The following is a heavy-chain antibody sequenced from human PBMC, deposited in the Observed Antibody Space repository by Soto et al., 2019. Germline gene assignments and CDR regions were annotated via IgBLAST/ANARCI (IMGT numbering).Heavy chain of an antibody. J-gene: IGHJ4*02. CDR2: ISYDGSNK. CDR1: GFTFSSYG. V-gene: IGHV3-30*03. CDR3: ARSELYDYVWGSYRY. D-gene: IGHD3-16*02. Sequence: GGSLRLSCAASGFTFSSYGMHWVRQAPGKGLEWVAVISYDGSNKYYADSVKGRFTISRDNSKNTLYLQMNSLRAEDTAVYYCARSELYDYVWGSYRYWGQGTLVTVSS.